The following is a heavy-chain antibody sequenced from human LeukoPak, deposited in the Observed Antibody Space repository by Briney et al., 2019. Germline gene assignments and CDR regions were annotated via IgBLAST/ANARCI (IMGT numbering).Heavy chain of an antibody. CDR1: GGSISSGGYS. CDR3: ARVKWRCSSTSCPTFDY. V-gene: IGHV4-30-2*01. J-gene: IGHJ4*02. Sequence: SQTLSLPCAVSGGSISSGGYSWSWIRQPPGKGLEWIGYIYHSGSTYYNPSLKSRVTISVDRSKNQFSLKLSSVTAADTAVYYCARVKWRCSSTSCPTFDYWGQGTLVTVSS. CDR2: IYHSGST. D-gene: IGHD2-2*01.